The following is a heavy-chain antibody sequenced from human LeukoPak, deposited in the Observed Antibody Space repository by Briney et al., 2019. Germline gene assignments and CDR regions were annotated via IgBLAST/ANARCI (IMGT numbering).Heavy chain of an antibody. CDR1: GGSMSSYY. D-gene: IGHD2-15*01. CDR3: AREDCSGGSCRGYFDY. Sequence: SETLSLTSTVSGGSMSSYYWSWIRQPPGKGLEWIGYIYYSGSTNYNPSLKSRVTISVDTSKNQFSLKLSSVTAADTAVYYCAREDCSGGSCRGYFDYWGQGTLVTVSS. J-gene: IGHJ4*02. CDR2: IYYSGST. V-gene: IGHV4-59*01.